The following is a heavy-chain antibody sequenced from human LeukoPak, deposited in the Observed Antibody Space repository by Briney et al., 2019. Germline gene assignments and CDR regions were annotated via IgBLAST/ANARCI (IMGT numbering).Heavy chain of an antibody. Sequence: ASVKVSCKASGYTFTGYYMHWVRQAPGQGLEWMGWINPNSGGTNYAQKFQGWVTMTRDTSISTAYMELSRLRSDDTAVYYCARARSTYGITIFGVVIPDLDYWGQGTLVTVSS. CDR3: ARARSTYGITIFGVVIPDLDY. V-gene: IGHV1-2*04. D-gene: IGHD3-3*01. J-gene: IGHJ4*02. CDR1: GYTFTGYY. CDR2: INPNSGGT.